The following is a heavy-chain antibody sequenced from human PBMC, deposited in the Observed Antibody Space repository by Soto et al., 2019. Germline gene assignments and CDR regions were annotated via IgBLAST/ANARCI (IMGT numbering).Heavy chain of an antibody. Sequence: QVRLVQSWAEVKKPGASVKVSCKASGYTFTGYYIHWVRQAPGQGLEWMGWINPNSGGANIAQKFQGWVTMTRDTSISTTYMELSRLRSNDTAVYFCARDYDGSASYGSEIWVQGTMVTVAS. CDR1: GYTFTGYY. D-gene: IGHD3-22*01. V-gene: IGHV1-2*04. J-gene: IGHJ3*02. CDR3: ARDYDGSASYGSEI. CDR2: INPNSGGA.